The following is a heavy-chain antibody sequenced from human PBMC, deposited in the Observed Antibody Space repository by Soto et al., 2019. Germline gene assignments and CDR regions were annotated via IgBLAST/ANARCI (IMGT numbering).Heavy chain of an antibody. J-gene: IGHJ4*02. D-gene: IGHD4-17*01. CDR1: GYTFTSYN. CDR3: ARVGDYGDFYFAY. CDR2: INTGNDNT. V-gene: IGHV1-3*04. Sequence: EASVKVSCKASGYTFTSYNMHWVRQAPGQGLEWMGWINTGNDNTKYSQKFHGRVTFSRDTSASTVYMDLSSLRADDTAVYYCARVGDYGDFYFAYWGQGTLVTVSS.